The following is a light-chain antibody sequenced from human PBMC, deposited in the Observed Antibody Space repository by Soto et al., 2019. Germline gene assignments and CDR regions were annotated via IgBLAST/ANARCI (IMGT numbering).Light chain of an antibody. V-gene: IGKV3D-15*01. Sequence: EIVLTQSPGTLSLSPGGRATLSCRASQSVGPYLAWYQQKPGQAPRLLIYDASNRATGIPARFSGSGSGTEFTLTISSLQPDDFATYYCQQYNSYSFGQGTKVDIK. CDR3: QQYNSYS. J-gene: IGKJ1*01. CDR1: QSVGPY. CDR2: DAS.